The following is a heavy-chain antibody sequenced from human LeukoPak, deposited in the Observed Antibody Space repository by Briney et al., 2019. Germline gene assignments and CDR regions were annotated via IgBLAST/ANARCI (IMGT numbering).Heavy chain of an antibody. J-gene: IGHJ3*02. V-gene: IGHV1-69*05. Sequence: SVKVSCKASGGTFSSYAISWVRQAPGQGLEWMGRTIPIFGTANYAQKFQGRVTITTDESTSTAYMELSSLRSEDTAVYYCASEIRRDGYNWDDAFDIWGQGTMVTVSS. CDR1: GGTFSSYA. CDR3: ASEIRRDGYNWDDAFDI. CDR2: TIPIFGTA. D-gene: IGHD5-24*01.